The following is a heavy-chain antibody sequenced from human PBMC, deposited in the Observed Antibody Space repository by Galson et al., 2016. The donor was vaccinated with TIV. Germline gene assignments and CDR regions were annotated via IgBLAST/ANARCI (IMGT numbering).Heavy chain of an antibody. V-gene: IGHV3-21*06. D-gene: IGHD3-3*01. Sequence: SLRLSCAASGFTFGTYTMNWVRLTPGKGLEWVASISGNSRYIYYTDSLMGRFTISRDNSKNLLSLHMSSLGFEDTAIYYCAREPTVFGVLSGLDSWGPGTLVTVSS. CDR2: ISGNSRYI. CDR1: GFTFGTYT. J-gene: IGHJ4*02. CDR3: AREPTVFGVLSGLDS.